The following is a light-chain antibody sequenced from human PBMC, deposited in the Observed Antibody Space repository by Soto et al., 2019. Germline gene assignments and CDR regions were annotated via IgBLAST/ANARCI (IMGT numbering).Light chain of an antibody. V-gene: IGKV1-5*01. CDR1: XXXXNW. CDR3: QQYMSYS. J-gene: IGKJ1*01. Sequence: DIQMTQSPSXLXASVGDXXTXXXRASXXXXNWLAWYQQKPGTAPKLLIYHASTLESGVPSRFSGSGSGTEFTLTISSLQPDDFATYYCQQYMSYSFGQGTKVEIK. CDR2: HAS.